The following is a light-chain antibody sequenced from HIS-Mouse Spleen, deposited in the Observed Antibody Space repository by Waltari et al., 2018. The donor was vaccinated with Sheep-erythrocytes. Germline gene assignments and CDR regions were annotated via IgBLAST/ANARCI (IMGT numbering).Light chain of an antibody. J-gene: IGLJ3*02. V-gene: IGLV2-23*01. CDR1: DKLGYKY. CDR3: CSYAGSSTPWV. CDR2: EGS. Sequence: SELTQPPSVSVSPGQTASITCSGDKLGYKYACWYQQHPGKAPKLMIDEGSKRPSGVSNRFSGSKSGNTASLTISGLQAEDEADYYCCSYAGSSTPWVFGGGTKLTVL.